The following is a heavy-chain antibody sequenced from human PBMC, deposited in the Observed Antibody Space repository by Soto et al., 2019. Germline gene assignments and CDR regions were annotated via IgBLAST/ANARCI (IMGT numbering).Heavy chain of an antibody. CDR3: GKMSSENYYDPVFS. CDR2: ISSSGNTI. D-gene: IGHD3-22*01. J-gene: IGHJ4*02. CDR1: GFTFSDYY. V-gene: IGHV3-11*01. Sequence: QVQLVESGGGLVQTSGSLRLACVASGFTFSDYYMSWVRQAPGKGLEWVSYISSSGNTIYYADSVKGRFTISRDNAKNSVYLQMNSLRAEDTALYFCGKMSSENYYDPVFSWGQGTLVTVSS.